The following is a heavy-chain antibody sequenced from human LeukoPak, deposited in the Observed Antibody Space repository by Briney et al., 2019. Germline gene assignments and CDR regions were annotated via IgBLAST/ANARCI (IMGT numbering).Heavy chain of an antibody. J-gene: IGHJ4*02. CDR1: GYGFTNYW. Sequence: GESRKISCKGSGYGFTNYWIGWGRQMPGKGLEWMGIIYPGDSDTKYSPSFQGQVTISADKSISTAYLQWSSLKASDTAMYYCARHDRYSGSYDWGQGTLVTVSS. D-gene: IGHD1-26*01. V-gene: IGHV5-51*01. CDR2: IYPGDSDT. CDR3: ARHDRYSGSYD.